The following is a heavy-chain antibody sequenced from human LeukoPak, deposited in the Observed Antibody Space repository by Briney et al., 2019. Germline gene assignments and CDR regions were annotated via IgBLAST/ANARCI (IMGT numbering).Heavy chain of an antibody. CDR1: GGSISSYY. V-gene: IGHV4-59*08. CDR3: TKNAGRGRPSDL. J-gene: IGHJ5*02. CDR2: IYYSGST. Sequence: SETLSLTCTVSGGSISSYYWSWIRQPPGKGLEWIGYIYYSGSTNYNLSLKSRVTISVDTSKNQFSLKLSSVTAADTAVYYCTKNAGRGRPSDLWGQGTLVTVSS. D-gene: IGHD3-10*01.